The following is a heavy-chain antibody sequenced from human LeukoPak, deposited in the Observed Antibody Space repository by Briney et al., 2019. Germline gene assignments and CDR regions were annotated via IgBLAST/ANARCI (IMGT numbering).Heavy chain of an antibody. CDR2: IKSKADGGTV. J-gene: IGHJ4*02. CDR1: GFTVSNAW. V-gene: IGHV3-15*01. CDR3: TTDPPITMIAVDDYYVGDY. Sequence: GGSLRLSCVVSGFTVSNAWMSWVRQAPGKGLEWVGRIKSKADGGTVDYAAPVKGRFTISRDDSKNTLYLQMNSLKIEDTAVYYCTTDPPITMIAVDDYYVGDYWGQGTLVTVSS. D-gene: IGHD3-22*01.